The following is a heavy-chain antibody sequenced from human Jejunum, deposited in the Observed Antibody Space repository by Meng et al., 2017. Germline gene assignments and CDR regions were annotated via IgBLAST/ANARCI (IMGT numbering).Heavy chain of an antibody. CDR1: GFPFSSYA. Sequence: GESLKISCAASGFPFSSYAMSWVRQAPGKGLEWVSSIINSGDRTHYADSVKGRFTISRDNYKNTVYLQINRLRAEDSATYYCTKDNYCSGGACYPGTTFDYWGQGTLVTVSS. V-gene: IGHV3-23*01. CDR2: IINSGDRT. CDR3: TKDNYCSGGACYPGTTFDY. D-gene: IGHD2-15*01. J-gene: IGHJ4*02.